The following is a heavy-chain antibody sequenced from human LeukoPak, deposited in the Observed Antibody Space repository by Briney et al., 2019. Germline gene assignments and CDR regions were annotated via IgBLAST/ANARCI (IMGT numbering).Heavy chain of an antibody. Sequence: GASVKVSCRVSGYTLTELSMHWARQAPGKGLEWMGGFDPEDGETIYAQKFQGRVTMTEDTSTDTAYMELSSLRSEDTAVYYCATALQGYQPQGEFDPWGQGTLVTVSS. V-gene: IGHV1-24*01. CDR1: GYTLTELS. J-gene: IGHJ5*02. CDR2: FDPEDGET. CDR3: ATALQGYQPQGEFDP. D-gene: IGHD2-2*01.